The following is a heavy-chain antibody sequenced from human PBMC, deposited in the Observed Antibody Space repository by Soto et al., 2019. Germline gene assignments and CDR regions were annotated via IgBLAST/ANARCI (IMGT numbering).Heavy chain of an antibody. CDR1: GCIFNEYG. D-gene: IGHD2-15*01. V-gene: IGHV3-33*03. CDR3: ARWGCSGTNCNLNQRSYDL. CDR2: IWYDGSNK. Sequence: GGSLRLSCAASGCIFNEYGMHWVRQAPGKGLEWVAVIWYDGSNKYYADSVKGRFTISRDNSKNTMSLQMNNLRAEDTAVYYCARWGCSGTNCNLNQRSYDLWGQGTLVTVSS. J-gene: IGHJ4*02.